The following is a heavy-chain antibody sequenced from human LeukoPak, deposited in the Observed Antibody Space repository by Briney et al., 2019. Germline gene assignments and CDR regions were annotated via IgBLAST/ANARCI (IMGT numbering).Heavy chain of an antibody. CDR2: FSGSGGTT. V-gene: IGHV3-23*01. CDR1: GFTFSSYA. D-gene: IGHD2-8*01. CDR3: ANGNRCTSPNCLGYYYFYMDV. J-gene: IGHJ6*03. Sequence: GGSLRLSCAASGFTFSSYAMNWVRQAPGRGLEWVSGFSGSGGTTYYADSVKGRFTISRDNSKNTLYLQMNSLRAEDTAVYYCANGNRCTSPNCLGYYYFYMDVWGTGTTVTVSS.